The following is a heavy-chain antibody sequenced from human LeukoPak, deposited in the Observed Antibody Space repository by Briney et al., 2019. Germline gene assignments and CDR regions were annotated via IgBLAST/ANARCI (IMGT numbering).Heavy chain of an antibody. J-gene: IGHJ3*02. D-gene: IGHD2-2*01. CDR1: GGSFSGYY. CDR2: INHSGST. V-gene: IGHV4-34*01. CDR3: AGRGGYQLLSLSSNQRNDAFDI. Sequence: TSETLSLTCAVYGGSFSGYYWSWIRQPPGKGLEWIGEINHSGSTNYNPSLKSRVTISVDTSKNQFSLKLSSVTAADTAVYYCAGRGGYQLLSLSSNQRNDAFDIWGQGTMVTVSS.